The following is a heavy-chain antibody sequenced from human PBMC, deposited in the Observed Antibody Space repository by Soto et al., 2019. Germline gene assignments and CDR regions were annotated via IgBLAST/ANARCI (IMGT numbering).Heavy chain of an antibody. CDR3: TRPFDCSGGSCYSGWYYYYGMDV. J-gene: IGHJ6*02. CDR1: GDTFTSYY. D-gene: IGHD2-15*01. Sequence: GASVKLTCKASGDTFTSYYMHWVRQAPGQGLEWMGIINPSGGSTSYAQKFQGRVTMTRDTSTSTVYMELSSLRSEDTAIYYCTRPFDCSGGSCYSGWYYYYGMDVWGQGTTVTVSS. V-gene: IGHV1-46*03. CDR2: INPSGGST.